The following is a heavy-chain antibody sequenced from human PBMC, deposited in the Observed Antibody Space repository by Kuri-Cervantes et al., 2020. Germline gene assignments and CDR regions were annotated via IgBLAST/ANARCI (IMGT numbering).Heavy chain of an antibody. J-gene: IGHJ3*02. V-gene: IGHV1-3*01. Sequence: ASVKVSCKASGYTFTSYAMHWVRQAPGQRLEWMGWINAGNGNTKYSQKFQGRVTLTRDTSASTAYMELSSLRSEDTAVYYCTRVGYCSSTSCPRGAFDIWGQGTMVTVSS. CDR2: INAGNGNT. CDR1: GYTFTSYA. CDR3: TRVGYCSSTSCPRGAFDI. D-gene: IGHD2-2*01.